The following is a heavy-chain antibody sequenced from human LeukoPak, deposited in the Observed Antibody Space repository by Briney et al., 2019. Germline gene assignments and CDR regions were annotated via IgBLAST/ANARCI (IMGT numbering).Heavy chain of an antibody. J-gene: IGHJ4*02. Sequence: GRSLRLSCAASGFTFSSYGMHWVRQAPGKGLEWVTVISYDGSEIHYADSVKGRFTISRDNSKNTLYLQMNSLRTEGTAVYHCAKDRGVAGTMADWGQGTLVIVSS. CDR3: AKDRGVAGTMAD. CDR2: ISYDGSEI. CDR1: GFTFSSYG. D-gene: IGHD6-19*01. V-gene: IGHV3-30*18.